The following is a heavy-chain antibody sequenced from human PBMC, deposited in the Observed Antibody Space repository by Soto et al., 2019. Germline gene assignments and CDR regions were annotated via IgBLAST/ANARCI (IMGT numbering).Heavy chain of an antibody. V-gene: IGHV3-23*01. D-gene: IGHD6-13*01. CDR3: AKVGEERHLVPNYYYYYYMDV. CDR1: GLTFSNYA. CDR2: ISGSGDST. J-gene: IGHJ6*03. Sequence: QPGGSLRLSCASSGLTFSNYAMSWVRQDPGKGLEWVSTISGSGDSTYYADSVKGRFTISRDSSKNTLSLQMNSLRAEDTAVYYCAKVGEERHLVPNYYYYYYMDVWGKGTTVTVSS.